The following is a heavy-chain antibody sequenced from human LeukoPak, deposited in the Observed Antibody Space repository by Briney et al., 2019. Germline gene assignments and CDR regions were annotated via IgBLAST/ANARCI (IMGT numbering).Heavy chain of an antibody. CDR1: GYTFTSYD. CDR2: IIPIFGTA. Sequence: SVKVSCKASGYTFTSYDINWVRQAPGQGLEWMGGIIPIFGTANYAQKFQGRVTITADESTSTAYMELSSLRSEDTAVYYCAGGDDSSGYYYMLDYWGQGTLVTVSS. D-gene: IGHD3-22*01. CDR3: AGGDDSSGYYYMLDY. V-gene: IGHV1-69*13. J-gene: IGHJ4*02.